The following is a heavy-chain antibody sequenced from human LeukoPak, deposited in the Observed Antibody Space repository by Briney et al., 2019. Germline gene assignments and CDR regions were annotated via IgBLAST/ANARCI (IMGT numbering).Heavy chain of an antibody. J-gene: IGHJ5*02. CDR1: GFTFSSYS. CDR2: ISSSSSYI. Sequence: GGSLRLSCAASGFTFSSYSMNWVRQAPGKGLEWVSSISSSSSYIYYADSVKGRFTISRDNAKNTLYLQMNSLRAEDTAVYYCAKGGVWFGNSNPWGQGTLVTVSS. V-gene: IGHV3-21*01. CDR3: AKGGVWFGNSNP. D-gene: IGHD3-10*01.